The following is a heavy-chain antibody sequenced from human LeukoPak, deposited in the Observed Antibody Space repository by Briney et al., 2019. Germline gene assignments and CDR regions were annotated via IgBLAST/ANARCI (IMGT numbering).Heavy chain of an antibody. CDR1: GFTFITYS. CDR2: ISGSGGKT. CDR3: AKTLVGATSGPDYYFVS. V-gene: IGHV3-23*01. D-gene: IGHD1-26*01. Sequence: PGGSPRLPCAASGFTFITYSMTWFLQAPGKELEWVSAISGSGGKTYYPDSVKGRFTISRDNSKNTLYLQINSLGAEDTAVYYCAKTLVGATSGPDYYFVSWGQGTLVSV. J-gene: IGHJ4*02.